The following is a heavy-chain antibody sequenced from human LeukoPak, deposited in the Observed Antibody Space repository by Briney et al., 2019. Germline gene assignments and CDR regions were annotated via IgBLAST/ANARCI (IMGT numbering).Heavy chain of an antibody. CDR2: MNPNSGNT. CDR3: ARDGNDFDY. J-gene: IGHJ4*02. V-gene: IGHV1-8*01. CDR1: GYTFTTYD. D-gene: IGHD1-1*01. Sequence: ASVKVSCKASGYTFTTYDINWVRQATGQGLEWMGWMNPNSGNTGYAQKFQGRVTMTRDTSISTAYMELSRLRSDDTAVYYCARDGNDFDYWGQGTLVTVSS.